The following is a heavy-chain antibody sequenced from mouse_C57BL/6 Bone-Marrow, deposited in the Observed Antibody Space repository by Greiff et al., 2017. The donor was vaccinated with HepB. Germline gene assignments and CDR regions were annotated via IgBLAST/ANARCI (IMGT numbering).Heavy chain of an antibody. CDR2: ISDGGSYI. CDR3: ASHDYPTAGFAY. D-gene: IGHD2-13*01. Sequence: EVQLVESGGGLVKPGGSLKLSCAASGFTFSSYAMSWVRQTPEKRLEWVATISDGGSYIYYPDNVKGRFTISRDNAKNNLYLQMSHLKSEDTAMYYCASHDYPTAGFAYWGQGTLVTVSA. J-gene: IGHJ3*01. V-gene: IGHV5-4*01. CDR1: GFTFSSYA.